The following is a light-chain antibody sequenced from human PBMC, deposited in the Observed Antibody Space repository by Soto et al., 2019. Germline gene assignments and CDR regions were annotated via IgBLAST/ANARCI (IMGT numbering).Light chain of an antibody. J-gene: IGLJ1*01. CDR1: IDDVGGYDY. CDR2: EVT. Sequence: QSVLTQPASVSGSPGQSITISCTGTIDDVGGYDYVSWYQQYPGTAPKLIIYEVTYRPSGVSTRFSGSKSGNTASLTISGLQSEDEADYYCSSYTSITTYVFGSGTKVTVL. CDR3: SSYTSITTYV. V-gene: IGLV2-14*01.